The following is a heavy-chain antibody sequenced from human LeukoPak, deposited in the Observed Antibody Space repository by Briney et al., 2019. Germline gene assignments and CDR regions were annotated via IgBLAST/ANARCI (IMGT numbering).Heavy chain of an antibody. CDR3: ARDSFGSGRINWFDP. V-gene: IGHV3-11*06. CDR1: GFTFSDYY. CDR2: ISSSSSYT. Sequence: GGSLRLSCAASGFTFSDYYMSWLRQAPGKGLEWVSYISSSSSYTNYADSVKGRFTISRDNAKNSLYLQKNSLRVEDTAVYYCARDSFGSGRINWFDPWGQGTLVTVSS. J-gene: IGHJ5*02. D-gene: IGHD3-10*01.